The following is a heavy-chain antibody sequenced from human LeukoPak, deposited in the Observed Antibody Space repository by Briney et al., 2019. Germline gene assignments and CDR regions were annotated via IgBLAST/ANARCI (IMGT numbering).Heavy chain of an antibody. CDR1: DYTFTSYG. CDR3: ATAGSGSYYNALDY. Sequence: GASVKVSCKASDYTFTSYGISWVRQAPGQGLEWMGWISAYNGNTNYAQKLQGRVTMTTDTSTSTAYMELRSLRSDDTAVYYCATAGSGSYYNALDYWGQGTLVTVSS. J-gene: IGHJ4*02. D-gene: IGHD3-10*01. CDR2: ISAYNGNT. V-gene: IGHV1-18*01.